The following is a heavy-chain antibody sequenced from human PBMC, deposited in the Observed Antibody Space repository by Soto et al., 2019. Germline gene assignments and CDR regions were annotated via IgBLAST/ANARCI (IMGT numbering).Heavy chain of an antibody. CDR1: GGSISSGDYY. Sequence: PSETLSLTCTVSGGSISSGDYYWSWIRQPPGKGLEWIGYIYYSGSTYYNPSLKSRVTISVDTSKNQFSLKLSSVTAADTAVYYCARADAMIVVNWLDPWGQGTLVTVSS. J-gene: IGHJ5*02. CDR2: IYYSGST. CDR3: ARADAMIVVNWLDP. V-gene: IGHV4-30-4*01. D-gene: IGHD3-22*01.